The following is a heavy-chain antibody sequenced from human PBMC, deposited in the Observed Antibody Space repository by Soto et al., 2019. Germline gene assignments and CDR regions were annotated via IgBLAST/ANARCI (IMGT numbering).Heavy chain of an antibody. CDR3: TTYGDYYYYYMDV. CDR2: IRSKANSYAT. D-gene: IGHD4-17*01. Sequence: GGALRLSCAASGFTFSGSAMHWVRQASGKGLEWVGRIRSKANSYATAYAASVKGRFTISRDDSKNTAYLQMNSLKTEDTAVYYCTTYGDYYYYYMDVWGKGTTVTVSS. V-gene: IGHV3-73*01. CDR1: GFTFSGSA. J-gene: IGHJ6*03.